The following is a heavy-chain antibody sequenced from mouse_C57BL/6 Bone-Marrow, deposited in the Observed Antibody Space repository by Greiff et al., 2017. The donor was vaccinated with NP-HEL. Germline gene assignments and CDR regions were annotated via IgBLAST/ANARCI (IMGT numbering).Heavy chain of an antibody. CDR1: GYTFTDYN. J-gene: IGHJ2*01. V-gene: IGHV1-22*01. CDR2: INPNNGGT. CDR3: AEGVLLVY. D-gene: IGHD1-1*01. Sequence: VQLKQSGPELVKPGASVKMSCKASGYTFTDYNMHWVKQSHGKSLEWIGYINPNNGGTSYNQKFKGKATLTVNKSSSTAYMERRSLTSEDSAVYYCAEGVLLVYWGQGTTLTVSS.